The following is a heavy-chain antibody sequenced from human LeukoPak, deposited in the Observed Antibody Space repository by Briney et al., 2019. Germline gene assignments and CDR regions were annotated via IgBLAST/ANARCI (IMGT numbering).Heavy chain of an antibody. Sequence: GGSLRLSCAASGFTVSNNYMSWVRQAPGKGLEWVSIIYSGDTPYYADSVKGRFTISRDNSKNTLYLQMNGLRAEDRALYYCARVGGYSNGWYYFDYWGQGTLVTVSS. D-gene: IGHD6-19*01. CDR2: IYSGDTP. CDR1: GFTVSNNY. J-gene: IGHJ4*02. CDR3: ARVGGYSNGWYYFDY. V-gene: IGHV3-53*01.